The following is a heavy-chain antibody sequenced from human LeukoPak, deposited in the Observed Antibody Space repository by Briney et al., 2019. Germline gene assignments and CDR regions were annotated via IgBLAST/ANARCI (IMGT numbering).Heavy chain of an antibody. J-gene: IGHJ4*02. CDR1: GGTFSSYA. CDR3: ARVGRWPSNGDLDY. Sequence: SVKVSCKASGGTFSSYAISWVRQAPGQGLEWMGGIIPIFGTANYAQKFQGRVTITRDTSASTAYMELSSLRSEDTAVYYCARVGRWPSNGDLDYWGQGTLVTVSS. V-gene: IGHV1-69*05. D-gene: IGHD4-17*01. CDR2: IIPIFGTA.